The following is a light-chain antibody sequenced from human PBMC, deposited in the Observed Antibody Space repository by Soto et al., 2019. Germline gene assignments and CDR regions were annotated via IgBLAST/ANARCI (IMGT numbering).Light chain of an antibody. V-gene: IGKV3-15*01. CDR1: QSVSST. CDR3: QQYNNWLAT. J-gene: IGKJ2*01. Sequence: EIVMTQSPATLSVSPGERATLSCRASQSVSSTLAWYQQKPGQAPRLLIYGASTRATGIPGRFSGSGSGTEFTLTISSLQSEDFAVYYCQQYNNWLATFGQGTKLEI. CDR2: GAS.